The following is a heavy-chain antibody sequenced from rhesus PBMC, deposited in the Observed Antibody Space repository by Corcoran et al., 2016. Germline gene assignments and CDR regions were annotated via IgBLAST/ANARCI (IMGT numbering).Heavy chain of an antibody. V-gene: IGHV4-127*01. CDR1: GYSISSGYG. CDR2: IGGSSASP. Sequence: QVQLQESGPGLVKPSETLSLTCAVSGYSISSGYGWSWIRQPPGKGMEWIGYIGGSSASPNYNPSLKSRVTISKDTSKNQFSLKLSSVTAAYTAVYYCADPTGLVWGPGVLGTVSS. D-gene: IGHD2-21*01. J-gene: IGHJ5-1*01. CDR3: ADPTGLV.